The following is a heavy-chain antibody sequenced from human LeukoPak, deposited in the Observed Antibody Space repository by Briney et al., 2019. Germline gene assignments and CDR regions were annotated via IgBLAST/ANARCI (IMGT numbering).Heavy chain of an antibody. CDR3: ARERIAAAGSFDY. CDR1: GGSFSGYY. V-gene: IGHV4-34*01. Sequence: KASETLSLTCAVYGGSFSGYYWSWIRQPPGKGLEWIGEINHSGSTNYNPSLKSRVTISVDTSKNQFSLKLSSVTAADTAVYYCARERIAAAGSFDYWGQGTLVTVSS. J-gene: IGHJ4*02. CDR2: INHSGST. D-gene: IGHD6-13*01.